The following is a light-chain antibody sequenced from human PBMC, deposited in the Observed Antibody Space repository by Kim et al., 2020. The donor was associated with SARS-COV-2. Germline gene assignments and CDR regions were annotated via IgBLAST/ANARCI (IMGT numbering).Light chain of an antibody. J-gene: IGLJ2*01. V-gene: IGLV1-40*01. CDR3: QSYDKSLGGWRI. Sequence: QAVVTQPPSVSGAPGQTVTISCTGTSSNIGADFHVHWYQQRPGTAPRLIIFANENRPSGVPDRFSGSKSGTSASLAITGLQADDEGDYYCQSYDKSLGGWRIFGGGTQLTVL. CDR2: ANE. CDR1: SSNIGADFH.